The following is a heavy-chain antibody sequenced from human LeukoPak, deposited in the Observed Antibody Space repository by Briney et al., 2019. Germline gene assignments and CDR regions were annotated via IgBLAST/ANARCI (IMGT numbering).Heavy chain of an antibody. J-gene: IGHJ4*02. CDR1: GYTFTSYG. CDR3: ATASLAYCGGDCYWGLDY. CDR2: ISAYNDKT. V-gene: IGHV1-18*01. Sequence: ASVKVSCKASGYTFTSYGISWVRQAPGQGLEWMGWISAYNDKTNYAQKVQGRVTMTTDTSTSTAYMELRSLRSDDTAVYYCATASLAYCGGDCYWGLDYWGQGTLVTVSS. D-gene: IGHD2-21*02.